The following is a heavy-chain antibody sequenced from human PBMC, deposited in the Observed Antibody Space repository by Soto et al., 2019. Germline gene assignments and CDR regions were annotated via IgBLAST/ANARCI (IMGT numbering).Heavy chain of an antibody. CDR1: GFTFSSYA. CDR3: AKDQDSSGRPRL. Sequence: PGGSLRLSCAASGFTFSSYAMSWVRQAPGKGLEWVSAISGSGGSTYYADSVKGRFTISRDNSKNTLYLQMNSLRAEDTAIYYCAKDQDSSGRPRLGGQGTLVTVSS. CDR2: ISGSGGST. D-gene: IGHD6-19*01. V-gene: IGHV3-23*01. J-gene: IGHJ4*02.